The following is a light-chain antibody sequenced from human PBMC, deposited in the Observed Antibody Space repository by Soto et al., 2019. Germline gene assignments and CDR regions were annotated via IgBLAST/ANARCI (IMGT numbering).Light chain of an antibody. CDR1: QSLLHSSGYNF. CDR3: MQVLQTPYT. V-gene: IGKV2-28*01. J-gene: IGKJ2*01. CDR2: LAS. Sequence: DIVMTQSPLSLPVTPGEPASISCRSSQSLLHSSGYNFLDWYLQKPGQSPQLLIYLASYRASGVPDRFSGSGSGSDCTLKISRVEAEDVGVYYCMQVLQTPYTFGQGNKLEFK.